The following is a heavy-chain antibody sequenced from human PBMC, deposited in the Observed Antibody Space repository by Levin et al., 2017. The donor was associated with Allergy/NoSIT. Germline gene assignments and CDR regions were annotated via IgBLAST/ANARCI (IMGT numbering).Heavy chain of an antibody. V-gene: IGHV1-69*06. Sequence: ASVKVSCKASGGTFSSYAISWVRQAPGQGLEWMGGIIPIFGTANYAQKFQGRVTITADKSTSTAYMELSSLRSEDTAVYYCATGGIVVVVAATRDYYYMDVWGKGTTVTVSS. CDR1: GGTFSSYA. D-gene: IGHD2-15*01. CDR3: ATGGIVVVVAATRDYYYMDV. J-gene: IGHJ6*03. CDR2: IIPIFGTA.